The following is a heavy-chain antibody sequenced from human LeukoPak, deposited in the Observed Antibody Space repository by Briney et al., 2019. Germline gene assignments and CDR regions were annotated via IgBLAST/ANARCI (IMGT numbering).Heavy chain of an antibody. CDR1: GYTFTSYD. CDR3: ARGPPNWGYDY. Sequence: ASVKVSCKASGYTFTSYDFNWVRQATGQRPEWMGWMSPNSGDTGYAQKFQDRVTMTRNTSISTAYMELSSLRSNDTAVYYCARGPPNWGYDYWGPGTLVTVSS. CDR2: MSPNSGDT. J-gene: IGHJ4*02. V-gene: IGHV1-8*01. D-gene: IGHD7-27*01.